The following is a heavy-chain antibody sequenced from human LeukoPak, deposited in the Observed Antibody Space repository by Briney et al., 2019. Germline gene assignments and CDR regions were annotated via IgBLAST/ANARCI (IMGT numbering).Heavy chain of an antibody. J-gene: IGHJ6*02. V-gene: IGHV4-31*03. D-gene: IGHD3-3*01. CDR2: IYYSGST. Sequence: PSQTLSLTCTVSGGSISSGGYSWSWIRQHPGKGLEWIGYIYYSGSTYYNPSLKSRVTISVDTSKNQFSLKLSSVTAADTAVYYCARADDFWSGYYYYYGMDVWGQGTTVTVSS. CDR3: ARADDFWSGYYYYYGMDV. CDR1: GGSISSGGYS.